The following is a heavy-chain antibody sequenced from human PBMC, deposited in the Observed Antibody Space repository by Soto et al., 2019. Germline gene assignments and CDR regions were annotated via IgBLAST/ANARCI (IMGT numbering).Heavy chain of an antibody. CDR3: ARGNSGYDGAFDI. CDR2: IIPIFGTA. D-gene: IGHD5-12*01. V-gene: IGHV1-69*13. CDR1: GGTFSSYA. Sequence: SVKVSCKASGGTFSSYAISWVRQAPGQGLEWMGGIIPIFGTANYAQKFQGRVTITADESTSTAYMELSSLRSEDTAVYYCARGNSGYDGAFDIWGQGTMVTVSS. J-gene: IGHJ3*02.